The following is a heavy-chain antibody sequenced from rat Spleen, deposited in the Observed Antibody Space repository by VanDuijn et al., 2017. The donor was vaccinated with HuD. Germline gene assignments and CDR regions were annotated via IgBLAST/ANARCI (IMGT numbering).Heavy chain of an antibody. CDR2: ISTDGGST. V-gene: IGHV5-58*01. CDR3: AKEGFGVTFAY. CDR1: GFTFSNYW. D-gene: IGHD4-3*01. Sequence: EVQLVETGGGLVQPGRSLKLSCVASGFTFSNYWMYWIRQAPGKGLEWVSSISTDGGSTYYIDSVKGRFTMSRENAENTVYLQMNSLRSEDTATYYCAKEGFGVTFAYWGQGTLVTVSS. J-gene: IGHJ3*01.